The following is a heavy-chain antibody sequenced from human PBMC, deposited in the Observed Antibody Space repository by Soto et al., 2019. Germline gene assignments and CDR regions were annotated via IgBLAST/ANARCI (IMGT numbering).Heavy chain of an antibody. J-gene: IGHJ5*02. CDR1: GGSITSGGYS. CDR2: IYHSGST. CDR3: AREGRAQNWIDP. Sequence: SETLSLTCSISGGSITSGGYSWNWIRQPPGKGLEWIGNIYHSGSTYYNPSLKSRVTLSVDTSKNQFSLKLDSVTAADTAVYYCAREGRAQNWIDPWGQGNLVTVSS. V-gene: IGHV4-30-2*01.